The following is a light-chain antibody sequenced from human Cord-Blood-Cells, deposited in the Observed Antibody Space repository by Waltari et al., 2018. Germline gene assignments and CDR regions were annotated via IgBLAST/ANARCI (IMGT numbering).Light chain of an antibody. J-gene: IGLJ1*01. CDR3: CSYAGSSTWV. CDR1: SSDVGSYNL. V-gene: IGLV2-23*02. Sequence: QPALPQPASVSGSPGPSITIPCTGTSSDVGSYNLVPWYQQHPGKAPKLMIYEVSKRPSGVSNRFSGSKSGNTASLTISGLQAEDEADYYCCSYAGSSTWVFGTGTKVTVL. CDR2: EVS.